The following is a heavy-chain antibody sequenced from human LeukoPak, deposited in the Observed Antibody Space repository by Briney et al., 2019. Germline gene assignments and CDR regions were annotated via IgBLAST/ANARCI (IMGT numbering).Heavy chain of an antibody. CDR3: ARQRSGSYFPDLYDY. J-gene: IGHJ4*02. Sequence: GESLKISCKGSGYSFSSYWIVWVRQMPGKGLEWMGIIYPGDSDTRYSPSFQGQVTISADKSISTAYLQWSSLKASDTAMYYCARQRSGSYFPDLYDYWGQGILVTVSS. CDR1: GYSFSSYW. V-gene: IGHV5-51*01. CDR2: IYPGDSDT. D-gene: IGHD1-26*01.